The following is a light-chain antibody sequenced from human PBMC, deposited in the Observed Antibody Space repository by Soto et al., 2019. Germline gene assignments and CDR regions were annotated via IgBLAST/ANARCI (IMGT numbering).Light chain of an antibody. J-gene: IGKJ1*01. Sequence: EIVLTQSPGTLSLSPGERATLSCRASQSVTSGYLAWSQQKPGQAPRLLTYGASNRATGIQDRFSGSGSGTDFTLTISRLEPEDFAVYYCQRYGTSPLTFGQGTKVEIK. CDR3: QRYGTSPLT. V-gene: IGKV3-20*01. CDR2: GAS. CDR1: QSVTSGY.